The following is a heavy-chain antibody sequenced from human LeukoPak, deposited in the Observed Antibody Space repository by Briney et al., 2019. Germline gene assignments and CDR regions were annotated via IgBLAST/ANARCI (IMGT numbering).Heavy chain of an antibody. Sequence: ASVKVSCKASGYTFTGYYMHWVRQAPGPGLEWMGWINPNSGGTNYAQKLQGRVTMTTDTSTSTAYMELRSLRSDDTAVYYCARGALQPRRIWFDHWGQGTLVTVSS. CDR3: ARGALQPRRIWFDH. V-gene: IGHV1-2*02. CDR1: GYTFTGYY. CDR2: INPNSGGT. D-gene: IGHD4-11*01. J-gene: IGHJ5*02.